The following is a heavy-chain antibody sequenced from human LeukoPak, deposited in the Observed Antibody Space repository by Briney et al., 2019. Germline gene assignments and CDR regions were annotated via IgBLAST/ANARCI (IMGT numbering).Heavy chain of an antibody. J-gene: IGHJ4*02. CDR2: ISPNSGGT. V-gene: IGHV1-2*02. CDR3: ARDWLLRYSQGGFDS. Sequence: ASVKVSCKASGYTFTGYYMHWVRQAPGQGLEWMGWISPNSGGTNYAQKFQGRVTMTRDTSMNTAYMELSRLRSDDTAVYYCARDWLLRYSQGGFDSWGQGILVTVSS. D-gene: IGHD3-9*01. CDR1: GYTFTGYY.